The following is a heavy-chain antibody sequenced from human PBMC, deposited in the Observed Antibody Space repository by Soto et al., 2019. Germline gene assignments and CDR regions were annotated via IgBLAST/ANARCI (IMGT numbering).Heavy chain of an antibody. Sequence: QVQLQQWGAGLLRPSETLSLTCAFYGGSFDDFYWSWVRQSPGKGLEWVGEISHDGGTNYSPSLASRVSISVATSKNQFSLHLRPVTAADTGLYYCARGQLVWYGDLTPYHRDMDVWGQGTTVTVSS. CDR2: ISHDGGT. D-gene: IGHD3-10*01. CDR1: GGSFDDFY. J-gene: IGHJ6*02. V-gene: IGHV4-34*02. CDR3: ARGQLVWYGDLTPYHRDMDV.